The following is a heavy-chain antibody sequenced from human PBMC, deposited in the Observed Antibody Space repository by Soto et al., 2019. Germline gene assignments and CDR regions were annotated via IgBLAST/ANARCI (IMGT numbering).Heavy chain of an antibody. V-gene: IGHV4-59*12. CDR1: GGSISSYY. CDR2: IYYSGST. Sequence: SETLSLTCTVSGGSISSYYWSWIRQPPEKGLECIGYIYYSGSTNYNPSLKSRVTISVDTSKNTLYLQMNSLRAEDTTVYYCAKEQEDSSSWSELNYWGQGTLVTVSS. D-gene: IGHD6-13*01. J-gene: IGHJ4*02. CDR3: AKEQEDSSSWSELNY.